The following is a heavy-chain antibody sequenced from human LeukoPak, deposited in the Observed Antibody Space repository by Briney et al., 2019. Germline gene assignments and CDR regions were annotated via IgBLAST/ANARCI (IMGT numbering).Heavy chain of an antibody. CDR1: GYSISSGYY. Sequence: ASETLSLTCTVSGYSISSGYYWGWIRQPPGKGLEWIGSIYHSGSTYYNPSLKSRVTISLDTSKNQFSLKVRSVTAADTAVYYCARYNWATWFDPWGQGTLVTVSS. V-gene: IGHV4-38-2*02. D-gene: IGHD1-20*01. CDR3: ARYNWATWFDP. J-gene: IGHJ5*02. CDR2: IYHSGST.